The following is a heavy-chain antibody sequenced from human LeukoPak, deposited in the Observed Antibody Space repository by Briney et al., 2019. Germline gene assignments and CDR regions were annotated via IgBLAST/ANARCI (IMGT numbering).Heavy chain of an antibody. J-gene: IGHJ4*02. V-gene: IGHV3-53*01. D-gene: IGHD3-9*01. CDR1: GFTVSSDY. Sequence: GGSLRLSCAASGFTVSSDYMSWVRQAPGKGLEWVSVIYSGGSTYYADSVKGRFTISRDNSKNTLYLQMNSLRAEDTAVYYCARDDILTGYRDYWGQGTLVTVSS. CDR2: IYSGGST. CDR3: ARDDILTGYRDY.